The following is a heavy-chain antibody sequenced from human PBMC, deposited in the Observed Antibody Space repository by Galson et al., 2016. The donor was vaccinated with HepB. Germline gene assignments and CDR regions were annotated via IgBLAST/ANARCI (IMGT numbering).Heavy chain of an antibody. Sequence: SVKVSCKASGGTFSNNAISWVRQAPGQGLEWMGGIIPIFRTARYAQKFQGRVTITADESTRTGYMELSSLRSEDTAVYYCARVRDGYNKYYHYGLDVWGQGTTVTVSS. V-gene: IGHV1-69*13. CDR3: ARVRDGYNKYYHYGLDV. J-gene: IGHJ6*02. CDR1: GGTFSNNA. CDR2: IIPIFRTA. D-gene: IGHD5-24*01.